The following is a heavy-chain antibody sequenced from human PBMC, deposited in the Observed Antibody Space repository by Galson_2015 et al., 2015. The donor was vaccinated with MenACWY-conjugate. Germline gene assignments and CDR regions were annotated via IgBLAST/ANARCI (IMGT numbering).Heavy chain of an antibody. Sequence: SDIRYSPSFQGQVTMSADKSLSTAYLQWSSLKASDTAMYYCARHRGSYLAGCFDYWGHGTLVTVSS. J-gene: IGHJ4*01. V-gene: IGHV5-51*01. D-gene: IGHD1-26*01. CDR3: ARHRGSYLAGCFDY. CDR2: SDI.